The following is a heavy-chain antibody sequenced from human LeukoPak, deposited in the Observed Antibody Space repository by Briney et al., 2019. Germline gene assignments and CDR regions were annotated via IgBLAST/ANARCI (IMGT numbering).Heavy chain of an antibody. J-gene: IGHJ4*02. D-gene: IGHD6-13*01. CDR3: AKDTAAAALYYFDY. CDR2: ISWNSGSI. V-gene: IGHV3-9*03. Sequence: PGRSLRLSCAASGFTFDDYAMHWVRHAPGKGLEWVSGISWNSGSIGYADSVKGRFTISRDNAKNSLYLQMNSLRAEDMALYYCAKDTAAAALYYFDYWGQGTLVTVSS. CDR1: GFTFDDYA.